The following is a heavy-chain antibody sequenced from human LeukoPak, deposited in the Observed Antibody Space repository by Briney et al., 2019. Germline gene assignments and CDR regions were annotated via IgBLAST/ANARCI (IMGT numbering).Heavy chain of an antibody. CDR3: ARAHSYSTSSLPGY. Sequence: ASVKVSCKASGYTFISYVMTWVRQAPGQGLEWMGWISTNTGNPTYAQGFTGRFVFSLDTSVSTAYLQISSLKAEDTAVYYCARAHSYSTSSLPGYWGQGTLVTVSS. D-gene: IGHD6-6*01. CDR2: ISTNTGNP. V-gene: IGHV7-4-1*02. CDR1: GYTFISYV. J-gene: IGHJ4*02.